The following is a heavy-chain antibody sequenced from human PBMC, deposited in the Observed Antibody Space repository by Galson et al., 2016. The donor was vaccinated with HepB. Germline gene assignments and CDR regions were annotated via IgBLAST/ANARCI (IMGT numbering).Heavy chain of an antibody. V-gene: IGHV4-4*02. CDR2: VYRSGSA. J-gene: IGHJ4*02. CDR3: ARGQEQQDGHDY. D-gene: IGHD1-26*01. CDR1: GASINNRNW. Sequence: LSLTCAVSGASINNRNWWSWVRQPPGQGLEWIGEVYRSGSANYKPSLRSRVTMSVDKSKNQFSLRLTSVTAADTAVYYRARGQEQQDGHDYGGQGTLVTVSS.